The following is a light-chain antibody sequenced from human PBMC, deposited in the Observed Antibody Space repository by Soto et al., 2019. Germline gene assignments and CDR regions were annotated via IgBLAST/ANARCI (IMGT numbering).Light chain of an antibody. CDR2: KAS. Sequence: DIQMTQSPSTLSASVGDRVTITCRASQSIGSGLAWNQQKPGKAPKLLIYKASILESGVPLRFSGSGSGTEFTLTITSRQPDDFATYYCQQYDFYWTFGQGTKVEIK. CDR3: QQYDFYWT. CDR1: QSIGSG. V-gene: IGKV1-5*03. J-gene: IGKJ1*01.